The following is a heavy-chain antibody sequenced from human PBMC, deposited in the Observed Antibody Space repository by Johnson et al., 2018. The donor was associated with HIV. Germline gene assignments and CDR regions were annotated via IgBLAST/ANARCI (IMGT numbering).Heavy chain of an antibody. D-gene: IGHD2-21*01. Sequence: VLLVESGGGVVQPGGSLRLSCAASGFTFSSYGMHWVRQAPGKGLEWVANIKQDGSEKYYVDSVKGRFTISRDNAKNSLYLQMNSLRAEDTAMYFCARGGPFHAFDIWGHGTTVTVSS. CDR2: IKQDGSEK. CDR3: ARGGPFHAFDI. CDR1: GFTFSSYG. V-gene: IGHV3-7*01. J-gene: IGHJ3*02.